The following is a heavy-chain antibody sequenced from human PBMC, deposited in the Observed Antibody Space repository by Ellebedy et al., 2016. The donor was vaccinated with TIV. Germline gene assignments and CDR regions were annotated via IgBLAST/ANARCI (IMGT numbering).Heavy chain of an antibody. CDR2: IYYSGRT. D-gene: IGHD4-17*01. Sequence: SETLSLTCTVSGDSIDTGGYYWSWIRHHPGKGLEWIGYIYYSGRTEYNPSLKSRVSMSVDPSKTQFSLRLTSVTAADTAVYFCARDANDYGIDAFDIWGHGTMVTVSA. CDR1: GDSIDTGGYY. J-gene: IGHJ3*02. V-gene: IGHV4-31*03. CDR3: ARDANDYGIDAFDI.